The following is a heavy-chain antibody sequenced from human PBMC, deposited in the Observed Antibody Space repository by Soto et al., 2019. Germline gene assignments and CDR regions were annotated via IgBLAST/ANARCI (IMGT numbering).Heavy chain of an antibody. CDR1: GGSISSSSFY. CDR3: AIQSTGYSVEVDY. D-gene: IGHD6-13*01. J-gene: IGHJ4*02. V-gene: IGHV4-39*01. Sequence: SETLSLTCTVSGGSISSSSFYWGWIRQPPGKGLESIAAIYYSGSTYYNPSLKSRVTIFVDKAKNQFSLRLTSVTAADTAVYYCAIQSTGYSVEVDYWGQGTLVTVSS. CDR2: IYYSGST.